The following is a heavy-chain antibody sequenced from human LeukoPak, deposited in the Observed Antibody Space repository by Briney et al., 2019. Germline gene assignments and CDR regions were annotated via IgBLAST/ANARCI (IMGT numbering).Heavy chain of an antibody. CDR3: ARDHPPYDILTGYYIRGAFDI. D-gene: IGHD3-9*01. V-gene: IGHV3-53*01. CDR2: IYSGGST. J-gene: IGHJ3*02. CDR1: GFTVGSNY. Sequence: GGSLRLSCAASGFTVGSNYMSWVRQAPGKGLEWVSVIYSGGSTYYADSVKGRFTISRDNSKNTLYLQMNSLRAEDTAVYYCARDHPPYDILTGYYIRGAFDIWGQGTMVTVSS.